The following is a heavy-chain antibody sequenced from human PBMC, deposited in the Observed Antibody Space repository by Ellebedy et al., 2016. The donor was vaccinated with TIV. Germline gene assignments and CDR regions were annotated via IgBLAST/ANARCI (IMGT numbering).Heavy chain of an antibody. V-gene: IGHV3-30-3*01. CDR2: ISYDGTNK. CDR3: ARWPSGDAPLDY. CDR1: GFTFSSCA. Sequence: GESLKISCAASGFTFSSCAMHWVRQAPGKGLEWVAVISYDGTNKYYADSVKVRFTISRDNSKNTLYLQMNSLRVEDTAVYYCARWPSGDAPLDYWGQGTLVTVSS. D-gene: IGHD4-17*01. J-gene: IGHJ4*02.